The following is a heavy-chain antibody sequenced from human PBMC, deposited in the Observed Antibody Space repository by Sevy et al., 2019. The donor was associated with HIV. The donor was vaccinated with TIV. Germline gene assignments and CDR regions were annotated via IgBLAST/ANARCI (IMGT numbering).Heavy chain of an antibody. J-gene: IGHJ4*02. V-gene: IGHV3-30*04. CDR3: ARDLVGATSD. Sequence: GGSLRLSCAASGFTFSSYVMHWVRQAPGKGLEWVALIWDDGSDKYYAYSVKGRFTISRDNSKNMLYLQMNSLRPEDTAVYYCARDLVGATSDWGQGTLVTVSS. CDR1: GFTFSSYV. CDR2: IWDDGSDK. D-gene: IGHD1-26*01.